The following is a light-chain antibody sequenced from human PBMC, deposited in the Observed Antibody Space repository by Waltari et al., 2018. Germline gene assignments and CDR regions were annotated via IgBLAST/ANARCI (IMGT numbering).Light chain of an antibody. CDR1: KLETKY. V-gene: IGLV3-1*01. CDR2: QDS. CDR3: QACDSASAVV. Sequence: SDELTQPPSLSVSPGQTASIPCSGDKLETKYVCWYQQRPGHSPLLVIYQDSRRPSGGPERFSGSNSGNTATLTVSGTQAMDEADYYCQACDSASAVVFGGGTKLIVL. J-gene: IGLJ2*01.